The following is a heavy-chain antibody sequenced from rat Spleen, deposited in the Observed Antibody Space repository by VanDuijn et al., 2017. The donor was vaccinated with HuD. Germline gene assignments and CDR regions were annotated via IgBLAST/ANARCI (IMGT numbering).Heavy chain of an antibody. J-gene: IGHJ2*01. CDR1: GFTFSNYG. CDR2: ITYDVSTT. CDR3: TKMPPMGDYFDC. D-gene: IGHD1-7*01. V-gene: IGHV5-29*01. Sequence: EVRLVESGGLLVQPGRSMKLSCAASGFTFSNYGMAWVRQAPTKGLEWVASITYDVSTTYYRDSVKGRFTVSRDNAKSTLYLQMDSLRSEDTATYYCTKMPPMGDYFDCWGQGVKVTVSS.